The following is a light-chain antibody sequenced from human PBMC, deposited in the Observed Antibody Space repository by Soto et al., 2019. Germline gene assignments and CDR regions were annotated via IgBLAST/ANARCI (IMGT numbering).Light chain of an antibody. CDR3: QTWGTGIQV. CDR1: SGHSNYA. CDR2: VNSDGSH. Sequence: QSVLTQSPSASASLGASVKLTCTLSSGHSNYAIAWHQQLPEKGPRYLMKVNSDGSHSKGDGIPDRFSGSSSGAERYLTISNLQSEDEADYYCQTWGTGIQVFGGGTKLTVL. V-gene: IGLV4-69*01. J-gene: IGLJ2*01.